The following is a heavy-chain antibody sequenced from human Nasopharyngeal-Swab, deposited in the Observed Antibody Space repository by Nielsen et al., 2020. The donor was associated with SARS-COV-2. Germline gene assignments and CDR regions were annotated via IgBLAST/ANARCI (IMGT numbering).Heavy chain of an antibody. CDR1: GFTFSSYA. CDR2: ISGSGGST. Sequence: GESLKISCAASGFTFSSYAMSWVRQAPGKGLEWVSAISGSGGSTYYADSVKGRFTISRDNSKNTLYLQMNSLRAEDTAVYYCAKESRRIAAVGGRVLAFDPWGQGTLVTVPS. V-gene: IGHV3-23*01. CDR3: AKESRRIAAVGGRVLAFDP. D-gene: IGHD6-13*01. J-gene: IGHJ5*02.